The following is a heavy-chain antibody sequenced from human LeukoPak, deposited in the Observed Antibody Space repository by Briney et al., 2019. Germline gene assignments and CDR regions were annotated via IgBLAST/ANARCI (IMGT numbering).Heavy chain of an antibody. D-gene: IGHD6-19*01. V-gene: IGHV3-21*05. CDR2: ISSSSSYI. Sequence: GGSLRLSCAASGFTFSSYEMNWVRQAPGKGLEWVSYISSSSSYIYYADSVKGRFTISRGNAKNSLYLEMNSLRAEDTAVYYCARDRIAVAATETSFDYWGQGTLVTVSS. CDR3: ARDRIAVAATETSFDY. CDR1: GFTFSSYE. J-gene: IGHJ4*02.